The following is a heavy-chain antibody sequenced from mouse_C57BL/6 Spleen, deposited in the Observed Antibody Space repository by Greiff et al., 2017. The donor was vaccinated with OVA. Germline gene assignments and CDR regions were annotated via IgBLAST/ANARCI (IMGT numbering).Heavy chain of an antibody. Sequence: EVMLVESGGGLVKPGGSLKLSCAASGFTFSSYAMSWVRQTPEQRLEWVATISDGGSYTYYPDNVKGRFTISRDNAKNNLYLQMSHLKSEDTAMYYCARDGVYFGYWGQGTTRTGSS. J-gene: IGHJ2*01. CDR1: GFTFSSYA. V-gene: IGHV5-4*01. CDR2: ISDGGSYT. CDR3: ARDGVYFGY.